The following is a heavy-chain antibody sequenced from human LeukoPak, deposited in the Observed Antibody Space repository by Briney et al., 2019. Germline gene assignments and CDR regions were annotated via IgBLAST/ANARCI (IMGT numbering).Heavy chain of an antibody. J-gene: IGHJ4*02. CDR3: AKAPMEDSWYIHFDF. CDR1: GFTFTSYA. Sequence: GGSLRLSCAASGFTFTSYAMTWVRQAPGKGLEWVSAITNSGDNTYYADSVKGRFTISRDSSKNTLYLQINSLRAEDTAIYYCAKAPMEDSWYIHFDFWGQGTLVTVSS. CDR2: ITNSGDNT. V-gene: IGHV3-23*01. D-gene: IGHD6-13*01.